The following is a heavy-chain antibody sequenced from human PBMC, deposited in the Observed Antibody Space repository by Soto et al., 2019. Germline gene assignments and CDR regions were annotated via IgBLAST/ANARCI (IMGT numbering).Heavy chain of an antibody. V-gene: IGHV4-30-4*01. J-gene: IGHJ1*01. Sequence: QVQLQESGPGLVKPSQTMSLTCTVSGGSISSGDYYWSWIRQPPGKGLEWIGYIYYSGSTYYNPSLKSRVTISVDTSKNQFPLKLSSVTAADTAVYYCASYDSSGYYVFSEYFQHWGQGTLVTVSS. CDR1: GGSISSGDYY. CDR2: IYYSGST. CDR3: ASYDSSGYYVFSEYFQH. D-gene: IGHD3-22*01.